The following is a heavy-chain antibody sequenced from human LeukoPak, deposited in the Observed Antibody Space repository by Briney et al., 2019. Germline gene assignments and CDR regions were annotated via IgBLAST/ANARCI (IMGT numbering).Heavy chain of an antibody. Sequence: ASVKVSCKASGYXSTDYGITWVRQAPGQGLEWMGWISAYNGNTNYAQKIQGRVTMTTDTSTSTAYMELRTLRSDDTAVYYCARGGKTVAGTGAWFWGQGTLVTVSS. CDR3: ARGGKTVAGTGAWF. CDR1: GYXSTDYG. V-gene: IGHV1-18*01. J-gene: IGHJ4*02. CDR2: ISAYNGNT. D-gene: IGHD6-19*01.